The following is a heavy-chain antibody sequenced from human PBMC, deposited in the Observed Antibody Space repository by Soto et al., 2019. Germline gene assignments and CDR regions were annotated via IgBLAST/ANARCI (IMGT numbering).Heavy chain of an antibody. CDR2: IKQDGSEK. CDR1: GFTFSSYW. Sequence: GGSLRLSCAASGFTFSSYWMSWVRQAPGKGLEWVANIKQDGSEKYYVDSVKGRFTISRDNAKNSLYLQMNSLRAEDTAVYYCARDPPRPSYDFWSGYHAYYYYYYMDVWGKGTTVTVSS. J-gene: IGHJ6*03. CDR3: ARDPPRPSYDFWSGYHAYYYYYYMDV. D-gene: IGHD3-3*01. V-gene: IGHV3-7*01.